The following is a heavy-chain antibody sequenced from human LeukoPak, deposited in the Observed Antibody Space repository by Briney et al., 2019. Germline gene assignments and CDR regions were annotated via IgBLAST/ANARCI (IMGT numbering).Heavy chain of an antibody. Sequence: SVKVSCKASGYTFTSYYMHWVRQAPGQGLEWMGIIIPSVGSTNYAQMFQGRITMTSDTATNTVYMELTSLIVDDTAVYYCARADRSGFSSGRGYLDYWGQGTVVAVSS. V-gene: IGHV1-46*01. J-gene: IGHJ4*02. D-gene: IGHD6-19*01. CDR1: GYTFTSYY. CDR3: ARADRSGFSSGRGYLDY. CDR2: IIPSVGST.